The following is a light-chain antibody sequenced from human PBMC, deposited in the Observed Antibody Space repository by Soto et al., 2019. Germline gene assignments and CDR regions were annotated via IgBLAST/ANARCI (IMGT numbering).Light chain of an antibody. V-gene: IGKV3D-15*01. CDR3: HQYHLWPWT. CDR1: LSISTH. J-gene: IGKJ1*01. Sequence: MTQSPATLSVSPGERATLSCRASLSISTHLAWYEQKPGQAPRLLIYGASTRATGIPARFSGSGSGTEFTLTISSLQSEDFAVYYCHQYHLWPWTFGQGTKVDIK. CDR2: GAS.